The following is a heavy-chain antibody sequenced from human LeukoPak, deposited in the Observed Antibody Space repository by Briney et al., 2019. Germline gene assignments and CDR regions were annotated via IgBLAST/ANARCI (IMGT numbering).Heavy chain of an antibody. D-gene: IGHD3-10*01. CDR3: ARDRVEWFGVFDY. CDR1: GFTFSSYW. J-gene: IGHJ4*02. Sequence: PGGSLRLSCAASGFTFSSYWMSWVRQAPGKGLEWVANIKQDGSEKYYVDSVKGRFTISRDNAKNSLYLQMNSLRAEDTAVYYCARDRVEWFGVFDYWGQGTLVTVSS. CDR2: IKQDGSEK. V-gene: IGHV3-7*01.